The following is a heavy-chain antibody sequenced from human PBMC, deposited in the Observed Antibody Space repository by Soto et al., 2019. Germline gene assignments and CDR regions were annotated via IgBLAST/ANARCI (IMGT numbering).Heavy chain of an antibody. D-gene: IGHD3-3*01. CDR1: GFTVSSNY. V-gene: IGHV3-66*01. J-gene: IGHJ4*02. CDR3: ARDLHDFWSGGFDY. CDR2: IYSGGTT. Sequence: EVQLVESGGGLVQPGGSLRLSCAASGFTVSSNYMSWVRQAPGKGLEWVSVIYSGGTTYYADSVKGRFTISRDNSKNTLYLQMNSLRAEDTAVYYCARDLHDFWSGGFDYWGQGTLVTVSS.